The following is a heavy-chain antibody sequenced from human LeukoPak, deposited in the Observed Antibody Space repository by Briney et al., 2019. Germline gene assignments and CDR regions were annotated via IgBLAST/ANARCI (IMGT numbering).Heavy chain of an antibody. J-gene: IGHJ4*02. CDR1: GFTFSTYA. D-gene: IGHD6-25*01. Sequence: GGSLRLSCAASGFTFSTYAMHWVRQAPGKGLEWVAMIWYNGKNKHYADSVKGRFTISRDNSKNTLDLQMNSLRADDTAVYYCVRDPSNSGWAFDYWGPGTLVTVSS. V-gene: IGHV3-33*01. CDR3: VRDPSNSGWAFDY. CDR2: IWYNGKNK.